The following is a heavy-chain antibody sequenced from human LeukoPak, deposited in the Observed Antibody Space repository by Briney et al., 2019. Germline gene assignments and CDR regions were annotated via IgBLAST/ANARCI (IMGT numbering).Heavy chain of an antibody. CDR3: ARDQVGPNDAFDM. Sequence: GGSLRLSCAASGFTFSSYWMSWVRQAPGKGLEWVANIKQDGSEKYYVDSVKGRFTISRDNAKNSLHLQMYSLRAEDTAVYYCARDQVGPNDAFDMWGQGTMVIVSS. CDR2: IKQDGSEK. D-gene: IGHD1-26*01. J-gene: IGHJ3*02. V-gene: IGHV3-7*03. CDR1: GFTFSSYW.